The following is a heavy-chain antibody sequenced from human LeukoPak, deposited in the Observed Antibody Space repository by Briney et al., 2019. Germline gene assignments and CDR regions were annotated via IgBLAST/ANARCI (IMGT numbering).Heavy chain of an antibody. CDR1: GGSISSGSYY. J-gene: IGHJ4*02. D-gene: IGHD6-19*01. CDR3: ARVGGIAVAEYYFDY. CDR2: IYTSGST. V-gene: IGHV4-61*02. Sequence: SQTLSLTCTVSGGSISSGSYYWSWIRQPAGKGLEWIGRIYTSGSTNYNPSLMSRVTISVDTSKNQFSLKLSSVTAADTAVYYCARVGGIAVAEYYFDYWGQGTLVTVSS.